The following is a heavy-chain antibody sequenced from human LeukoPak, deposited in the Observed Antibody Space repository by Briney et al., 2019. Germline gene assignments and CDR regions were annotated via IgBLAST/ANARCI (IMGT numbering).Heavy chain of an antibody. D-gene: IGHD5-18*01. CDR3: ARHTWSAMGILDY. V-gene: IGHV4-39*01. Sequence: SETLSLTCTVSGGSISSGGYYWSWIRQHPGKGLEWIGYIYYSGSTYYNPSLKSRVTISVDTSKSQFSLKLSSVTAADTAVYYCARHTWSAMGILDYWGQGTLVTVSS. CDR1: GGSISSGGYY. J-gene: IGHJ4*02. CDR2: IYYSGST.